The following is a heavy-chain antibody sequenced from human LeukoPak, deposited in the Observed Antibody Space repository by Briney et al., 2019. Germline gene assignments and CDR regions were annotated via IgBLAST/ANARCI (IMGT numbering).Heavy chain of an antibody. CDR1: GFTFSSYA. Sequence: GGSLRPSCAASGFTFSSYAMHWVRQAPGKGLEWVAVISYDGSNKYYADSVKGRFTISRDNSKNTLYLQMNSLRAEDTAVYYCAKGGVPVVSPAVNWGQGTLVTVSS. D-gene: IGHD2-2*01. V-gene: IGHV3-30-3*01. CDR3: AKGGVPVVSPAVN. CDR2: ISYDGSNK. J-gene: IGHJ4*02.